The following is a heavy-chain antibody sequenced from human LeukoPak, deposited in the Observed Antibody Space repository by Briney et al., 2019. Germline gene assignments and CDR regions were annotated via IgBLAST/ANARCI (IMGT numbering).Heavy chain of an antibody. CDR1: GFTFSSYS. Sequence: GGSLRLSCAASGFTFSSYSMNWVRQAPGKGLEWVSYISNSSSTIYYADSVKGRFTISRDNAKNSLYLQMNSLRAEDTAVYYCARETSGYSYGYHYYYYMDVWGKGTTVTVSS. V-gene: IGHV3-48*01. J-gene: IGHJ6*03. CDR2: ISNSSSTI. CDR3: ARETSGYSYGYHYYYYMDV. D-gene: IGHD5-18*01.